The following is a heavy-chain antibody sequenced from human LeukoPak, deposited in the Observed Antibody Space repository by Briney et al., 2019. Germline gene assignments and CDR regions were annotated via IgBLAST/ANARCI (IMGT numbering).Heavy chain of an antibody. V-gene: IGHV1-18*01. D-gene: IGHD3-9*01. CDR3: ARITLRYFDWLPIHTGYDWFDP. J-gene: IGHJ5*02. Sequence: ASVKVSCKASGYTFTSYGISRVRQAPGQGLEWMGWISVYNGNTNYAQKLQGRVTMTTDTSTSTAYIELRSLRSDDTAVYYCARITLRYFDWLPIHTGYDWFDPWGQGTLVTVSS. CDR1: GYTFTSYG. CDR2: ISVYNGNT.